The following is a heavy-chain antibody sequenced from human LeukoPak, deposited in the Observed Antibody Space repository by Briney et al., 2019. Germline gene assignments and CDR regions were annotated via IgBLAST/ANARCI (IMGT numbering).Heavy chain of an antibody. Sequence: GGSLRLSCAASGFTVSSNYMTWVRQAPGKGLEWVSLIYSSGSTYYADSVKGRFTISRDNSKNTLYLQVNSLRAEDTAVYYCARRGDGGRSFDYWGQGTLVTVSS. CDR1: GFTVSSNY. V-gene: IGHV3-53*01. J-gene: IGHJ4*02. CDR2: IYSSGST. D-gene: IGHD4-23*01. CDR3: ARRGDGGRSFDY.